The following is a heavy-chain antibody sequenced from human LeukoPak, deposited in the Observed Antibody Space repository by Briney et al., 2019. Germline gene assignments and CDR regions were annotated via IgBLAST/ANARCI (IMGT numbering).Heavy chain of an antibody. Sequence: SETLSLTCTVSGGSISSNSYYWGWIRQPPGKGLEWIGEINHSGSTNYNPSLKSRVTISVDTSKNQFSLKLSSVTAADTAVYYCARGPRGYSYGYFDYWGQGTLVTVSS. D-gene: IGHD5-18*01. CDR1: GGSISSNSYY. CDR3: ARGPRGYSYGYFDY. CDR2: INHSGST. J-gene: IGHJ4*02. V-gene: IGHV4-39*07.